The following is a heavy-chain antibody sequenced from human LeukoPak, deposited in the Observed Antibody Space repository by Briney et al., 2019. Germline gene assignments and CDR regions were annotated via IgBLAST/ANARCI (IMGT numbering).Heavy chain of an antibody. D-gene: IGHD6-13*01. V-gene: IGHV3-48*01. CDR1: GFTFSTYS. CDR2: ISSSSGTI. Sequence: GGSLRFSCAASGFTFSTYSMNWVRQAPGKGLEWVSYISSSSGTIYYADSVKGRFTIPRDNAENSLYLQMNSLRAEDTAVYYCVRVHSTSWGYWGQGTLVTVSS. J-gene: IGHJ4*02. CDR3: VRVHSTSWGY.